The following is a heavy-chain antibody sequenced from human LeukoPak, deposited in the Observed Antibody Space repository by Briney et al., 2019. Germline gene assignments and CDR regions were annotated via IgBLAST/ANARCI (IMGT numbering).Heavy chain of an antibody. D-gene: IGHD1-14*01. CDR3: AKDRNRMYYFDY. J-gene: IGHJ4*02. Sequence: GGSLRLSCAASGFTFSSYAMSWVRQAPGKGLEWVSAISGRGGSTYYADSVKGRFTISRDNSKNTLYLQMNSLRAEDTAVYYCAKDRNRMYYFDYWGQGTLVTVSS. CDR2: ISGRGGST. V-gene: IGHV3-23*01. CDR1: GFTFSSYA.